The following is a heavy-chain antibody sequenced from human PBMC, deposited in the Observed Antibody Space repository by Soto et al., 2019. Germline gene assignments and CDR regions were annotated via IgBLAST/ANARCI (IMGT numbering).Heavy chain of an antibody. J-gene: IGHJ5*02. D-gene: IGHD1-26*01. CDR1: GFTFNSYA. CDR2: ISGSGDSA. V-gene: IGHV3-23*01. CDR3: AKEGGWELRGFGFDP. Sequence: EVQLLESGGGLVQPGGSLRLSCAASGFTFNSYAMTWVRQAPGKGLEWVSDISGSGDSAYYADSVKGRFSISRDDSKNTLFLQMNSLNVEDTAVYYCAKEGGWELRGFGFDPRGQGTLVTVSS.